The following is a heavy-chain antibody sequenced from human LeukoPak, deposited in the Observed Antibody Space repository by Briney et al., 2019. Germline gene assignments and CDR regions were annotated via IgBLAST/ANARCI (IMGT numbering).Heavy chain of an antibody. J-gene: IGHJ4*02. Sequence: GGSLRLSCAASGFTFSSYAKSWVRQAPGKGLEWVSAISGSGGSTYYADSVKGRFTISRDNSKNTLYLQMNSLRAEDTAVYYCAKDRSPIAAAAPYFDYWGQGTLVTVSS. CDR2: ISGSGGST. V-gene: IGHV3-23*01. D-gene: IGHD6-13*01. CDR3: AKDRSPIAAAAPYFDY. CDR1: GFTFSSYA.